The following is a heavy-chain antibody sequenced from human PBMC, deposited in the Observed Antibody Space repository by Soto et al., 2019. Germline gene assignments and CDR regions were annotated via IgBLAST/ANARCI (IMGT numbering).Heavy chain of an antibody. CDR1: GGSISSGDYY. D-gene: IGHD3-9*01. Sequence: PSETLSLTCTVSGGSISSGDYYCSWIRQPPGKGLEWIGYIYYSGSTYYNPSLKRRVTISVDTSKNQFSLKLSSVTAADTAVYYCARVRYSYYDILTGYEYFDYWGQGTLVTVSS. J-gene: IGHJ4*02. V-gene: IGHV4-30-4*01. CDR3: ARVRYSYYDILTGYEYFDY. CDR2: IYYSGST.